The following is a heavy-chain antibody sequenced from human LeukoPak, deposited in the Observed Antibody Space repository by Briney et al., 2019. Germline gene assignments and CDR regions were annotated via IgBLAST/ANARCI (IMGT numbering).Heavy chain of an antibody. J-gene: IGHJ5*02. CDR2: IIPILGIA. CDR1: GGTFSSYA. V-gene: IGHV1-69*04. CDR3: ARELYDFWSGYYRRNWFDP. Sequence: SVKVSCKASGGTFSSYAISWVRQAPGQGLEWMGRIIPILGIANYAQKFQGRVTITADKSTSTAYMELSSLRSEDTAVYYCARELYDFWSGYYRRNWFDPWGQGTLVTVSS. D-gene: IGHD3-3*01.